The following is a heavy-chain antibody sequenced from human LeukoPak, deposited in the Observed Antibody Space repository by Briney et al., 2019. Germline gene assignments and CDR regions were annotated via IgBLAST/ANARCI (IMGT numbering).Heavy chain of an antibody. V-gene: IGHV4-34*01. D-gene: IGHD6-6*01. J-gene: IGHJ4*02. Sequence: SETLSLTCAVYGGSFSGYYWSWIRQPPGKGLEWIGEVNHSGSTNYNPSLKSRVTISVDTSKNQFSLKLSSVTAADTAVYYCARGLRIAARPAALGYWGQGTLVTVSS. CDR1: GGSFSGYY. CDR3: ARGLRIAARPAALGY. CDR2: VNHSGST.